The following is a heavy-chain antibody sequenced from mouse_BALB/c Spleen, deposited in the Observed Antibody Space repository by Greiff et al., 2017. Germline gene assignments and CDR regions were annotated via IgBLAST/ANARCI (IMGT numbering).Heavy chain of an antibody. CDR1: GFTFSNYW. J-gene: IGHJ4*01. V-gene: IGHV6-6*02. CDR3: TRDTGY. Sequence: EVQLVESGGGLVQPGGSMKLSCVASGFTFSNYWMNWVRQSPEKGLEWVAEIRLKSNNYATHYAESVKGRFTISRDDSKSSVYLQMNNLRAEDTGIYYCTRDTGYWGQGTSVTVSS. D-gene: IGHD1-1*01. CDR2: IRLKSNNYAT.